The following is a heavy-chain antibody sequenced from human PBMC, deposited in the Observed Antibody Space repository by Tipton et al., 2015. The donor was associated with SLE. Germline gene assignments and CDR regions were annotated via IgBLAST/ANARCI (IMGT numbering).Heavy chain of an antibody. V-gene: IGHV3-23*01. J-gene: IGHJ4*02. CDR1: GFTFSSYA. CDR3: ARGWDYIVVVPGDGGGYFDY. D-gene: IGHD2-2*01. CDR2: ISGSGGST. Sequence: SLRLSCAASGFTFSSYAMSWVRQAPGKGLEWVSAISGSGGSTYYADSVKGRFTISRDNSKNTLYLQMNSLRAEDTAVYYCARGWDYIVVVPGDGGGYFDYWGQGTLVTVSS.